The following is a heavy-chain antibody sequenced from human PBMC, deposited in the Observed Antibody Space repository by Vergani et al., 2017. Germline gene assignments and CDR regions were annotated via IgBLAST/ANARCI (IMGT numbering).Heavy chain of an antibody. Sequence: EVQLLESGGGLVQTGGSLRLSCAASGFTFSSYAMSWVRQAPGKGLEWVSAIIGSGGSTYYADSVKGRFTISRDNSKNTLYLQMNSLRAEDTAVYYCAKDHGGSCHTGCYGMDVWGQGTTVTVAS. CDR3: AKDHGGSCHTGCYGMDV. D-gene: IGHD2-15*01. CDR1: GFTFSSYA. CDR2: IIGSGGST. V-gene: IGHV3-23*01. J-gene: IGHJ6*02.